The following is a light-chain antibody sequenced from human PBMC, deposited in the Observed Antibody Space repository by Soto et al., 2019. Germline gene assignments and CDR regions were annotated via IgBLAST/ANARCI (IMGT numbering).Light chain of an antibody. CDR1: QAISNY. V-gene: IGKV1-27*01. Sequence: DIPMTQSPSSLSASVGDRVTITCRASQAISNYLAGYQQKPGKVPKLLIYAASTLQSGVPSRFSGSGSGTDFTLTISSLQPEDVATYYCQKYNSAPPTTFGGGTKVELK. CDR3: QKYNSAPPTT. CDR2: AAS. J-gene: IGKJ4*01.